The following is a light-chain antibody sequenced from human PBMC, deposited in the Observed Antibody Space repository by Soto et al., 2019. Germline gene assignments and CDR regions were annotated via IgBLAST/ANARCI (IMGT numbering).Light chain of an antibody. CDR3: LLFYSGARV. J-gene: IGLJ3*02. V-gene: IGLV7-46*01. Sequence: QTVVTQEPSLTVSPGGTVTLTCGSSTGAVTSGHFPYWFQQKPGQAPKTLVYDTSNKHSWTPGRFSGSLLGGKAALTLSGAQPEDEAEYYCLLFYSGARVFGGGTKVTVL. CDR1: TGAVTSGHF. CDR2: DTS.